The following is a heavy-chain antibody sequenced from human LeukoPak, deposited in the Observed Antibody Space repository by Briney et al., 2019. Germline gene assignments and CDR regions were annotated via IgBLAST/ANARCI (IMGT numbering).Heavy chain of an antibody. CDR1: GFTFGDYA. CDR3: AKDARDIVVVPAASDY. J-gene: IGHJ4*02. D-gene: IGHD2-2*01. CDR2: IRSKAYGGTT. Sequence: GGSLRLSCTASGFTFGDYAMSWFRQAPGKGLEWVGFIRSKAYGGTTEYAASVKGRFTISRDDSKSIAYLQMNSLRAEDTAVYYCAKDARDIVVVPAASDYWGQGTLVTVSS. V-gene: IGHV3-49*03.